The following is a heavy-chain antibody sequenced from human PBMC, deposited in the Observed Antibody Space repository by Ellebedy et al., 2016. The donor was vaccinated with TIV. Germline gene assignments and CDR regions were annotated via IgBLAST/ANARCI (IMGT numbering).Heavy chain of an antibody. CDR3: ARGAGGYSYG. J-gene: IGHJ4*02. CDR1: GFTFSSYW. Sequence: GESLKISXAASGFTFSSYWMHWVRQAPGKGLVWVSRINSDGSSTSYADSVKGRFTISRDNAKNTLYLQMNSLRAEDTAVYYCARGAGGYSYGWGQGTLVTVSS. V-gene: IGHV3-74*01. D-gene: IGHD5-18*01. CDR2: INSDGSST.